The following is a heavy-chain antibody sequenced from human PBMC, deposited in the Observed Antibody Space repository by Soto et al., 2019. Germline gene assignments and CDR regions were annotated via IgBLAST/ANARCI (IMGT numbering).Heavy chain of an antibody. Sequence: EVQLVESGGGLVQPGGSLRLSCAASGFTFSSYWMIWVRQAPGKGLEWVANIKQDGSEKYYVDSVKGRFTLSRDNAKNSLYLQMNSLSAEDTAVYYCARVYVVRTDFDIWGQGTMVTVSS. CDR2: IKQDGSEK. J-gene: IGHJ3*02. CDR1: GFTFSSYW. V-gene: IGHV3-7*04. CDR3: ARVYVVRTDFDI. D-gene: IGHD3-16*01.